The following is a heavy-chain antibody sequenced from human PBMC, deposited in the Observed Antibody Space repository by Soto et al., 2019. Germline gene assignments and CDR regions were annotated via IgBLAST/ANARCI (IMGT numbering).Heavy chain of an antibody. V-gene: IGHV4-39*07. CDR1: GDSLSSNNYY. CDR3: ARSIDS. Sequence: SETLSLTCDVSGDSLSSNNYYWAWIRQPPGRGLEWIAEVSSGGSIFYNPSLKTRVTMSVDTFKNDFSLTLSSVTAADTAVYYCARSIDSWGQGTLVTVSS. J-gene: IGHJ5*01. CDR2: VSSGGSI.